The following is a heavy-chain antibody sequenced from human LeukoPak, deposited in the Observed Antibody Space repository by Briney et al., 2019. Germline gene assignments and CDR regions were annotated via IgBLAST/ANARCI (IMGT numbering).Heavy chain of an antibody. CDR1: GFTFSSYG. CDR2: TRYDGRNK. D-gene: IGHD3-10*01. V-gene: IGHV3-30*02. J-gene: IGHJ6*02. CDR3: AKDDSYGSGPYGMDV. Sequence: GGSLRLSCAASGFTFSSYGMRWVRQAPGKGLEWVAFTRYDGRNKYYADSVKGRFTISRDNSKNPLYLQMNSLRAEDTAVYYCAKDDSYGSGPYGMDVWGQGTTVTVSS.